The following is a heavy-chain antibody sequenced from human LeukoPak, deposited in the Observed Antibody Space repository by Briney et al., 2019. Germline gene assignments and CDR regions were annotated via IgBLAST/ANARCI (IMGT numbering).Heavy chain of an antibody. D-gene: IGHD6-19*01. J-gene: IGHJ4*02. CDR3: ARHDMEEIGSGWHAFDY. CDR2: IYYSGST. Sequence: SETLSLTCTVSGGSISSSSYYWGWIRQPPGKGLEWIGSIYYSGSTYYNPSLKSRVTISVDTSKNQFSLKLSSVTAADTAVYYCARHDMEEIGSGWHAFDYWGQGTLVTVSS. CDR1: GGSISSSSYY. V-gene: IGHV4-39*07.